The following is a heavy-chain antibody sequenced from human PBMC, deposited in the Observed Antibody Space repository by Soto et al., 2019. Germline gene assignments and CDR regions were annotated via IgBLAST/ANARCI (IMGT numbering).Heavy chain of an antibody. CDR1: GYTFTSYA. J-gene: IGHJ4*02. V-gene: IGHV1-3*01. D-gene: IGHD3-9*01. CDR2: INAGNGNT. CDR3: ARGLNYDILTGYEF. Sequence: ASVKVSCTASGYTFTSYAMHWVRQAPGQRLEWMGWINAGNGNTKYSQKFQGRVTITRDTSASTAYMELSSLRSEDTAVYYCARGLNYDILTGYEFWGQGTLVTVSS.